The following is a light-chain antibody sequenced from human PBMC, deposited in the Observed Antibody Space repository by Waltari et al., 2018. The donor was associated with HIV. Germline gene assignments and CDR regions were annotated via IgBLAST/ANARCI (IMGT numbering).Light chain of an antibody. CDR3: SSYTSSSTLV. J-gene: IGLJ2*01. Sequence: QSALTQSASVSGSPGQSITLSCTGTSSDVGGYNYVSWYQQHPGKAPKLMIYDVSNRPSGVSNRFSGSKSDNTASLTISGLQAEDEADYYCSSYTSSSTLVFGGGTKLTVL. CDR1: SSDVGGYNY. CDR2: DVS. V-gene: IGLV2-14*01.